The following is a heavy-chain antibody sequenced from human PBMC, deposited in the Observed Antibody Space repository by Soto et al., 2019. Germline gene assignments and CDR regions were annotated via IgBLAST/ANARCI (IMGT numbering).Heavy chain of an antibody. J-gene: IGHJ4*02. Sequence: GGSLRLSCAASGFTFSDYYMSWIRQAPGKGLEWVSYISSSSSYTNYADSVKGRFTISRDNAKNSLYLQMNSLRAEDTAVYYCARGGRSGYDYFDYWGQGTLVTVSS. CDR2: ISSSSSYT. CDR1: GFTFSDYY. CDR3: ARGGRSGYDYFDY. D-gene: IGHD5-12*01. V-gene: IGHV3-11*06.